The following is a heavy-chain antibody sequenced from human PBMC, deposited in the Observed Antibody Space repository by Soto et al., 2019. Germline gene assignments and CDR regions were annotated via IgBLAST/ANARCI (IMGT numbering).Heavy chain of an antibody. CDR3: AKAVTTDLCQVMDV. CDR2: VSGSSGSK. V-gene: IGHV3-23*01. D-gene: IGHD1-1*01. CDR1: EFTFSNYA. Sequence: EVQLLESGGGLVQPGGSLRLSCAASEFTFSNYAMNWVRQAPGKGLDWVSGVSGSSGSKYYADSVKGRFTISRNNSRNTLYLQMNSLRAEDTAIYYCAKAVTTDLCQVMDVWGQGTTVTVSS. J-gene: IGHJ6*02.